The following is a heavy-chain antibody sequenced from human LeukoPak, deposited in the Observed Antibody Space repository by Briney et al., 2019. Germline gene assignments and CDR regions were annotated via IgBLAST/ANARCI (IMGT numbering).Heavy chain of an antibody. Sequence: GGSLRLSCAASGFTFSSYSMNWVRQAPGKGLEWVSSISSSSSYIYYADSVKGRFTISRDSAKNSLYLQMNSLRAEDTAVYYCARGVGATTFDYWGQGTLVTVSS. CDR2: ISSSSSYI. CDR1: GFTFSSYS. J-gene: IGHJ4*02. V-gene: IGHV3-21*01. D-gene: IGHD1-26*01. CDR3: ARGVGATTFDY.